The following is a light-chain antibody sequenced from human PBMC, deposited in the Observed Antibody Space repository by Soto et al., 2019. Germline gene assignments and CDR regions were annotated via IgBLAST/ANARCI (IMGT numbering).Light chain of an antibody. Sequence: DIVFTQSPGTLSLSPGERATLSCGASQSIRSPYLSWTQQKPGQAPRLLIYDASTRATGSPDRFSGSGSGTDFTLTISRLEPEDSAVYYCQQYGIXSTXGQGTKVDIK. CDR2: DAS. CDR3: QQYGIXST. V-gene: IGKV3-20*01. CDR1: QSIRSPY. J-gene: IGKJ1*01.